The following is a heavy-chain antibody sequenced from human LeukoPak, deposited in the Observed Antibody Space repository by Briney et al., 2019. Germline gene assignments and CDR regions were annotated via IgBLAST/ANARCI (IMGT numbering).Heavy chain of an antibody. CDR3: ARGWGGNIDQ. D-gene: IGHD3-16*01. J-gene: IGHJ5*02. V-gene: IGHV6-1*01. CDR2: TYYRSKWYT. Sequence: SQTLSLTCAISGDSVSSNSAAWNWIRQSPSRGLGWLGRTYYRSKWYTYYAVSVKGRITINSDTSKNQFSLQLNSVTPEDTAGYYCARGWGGNIDQWGQGTLVTISS. CDR1: GDSVSSNSAA.